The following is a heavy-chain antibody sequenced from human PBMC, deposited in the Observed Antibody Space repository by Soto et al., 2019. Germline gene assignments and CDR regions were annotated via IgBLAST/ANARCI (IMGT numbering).Heavy chain of an antibody. V-gene: IGHV3-23*01. J-gene: IGHJ4*02. CDR1: GFTFSSCA. Sequence: PGGSLRLSCAASGFTFSSCAMGWVRQAPGKGLEWVSSISVNVGSTYYADSVKGRFTISRDNSKNILYLHMISLRAEDTAVYYCAKERNSWSSPASDSSGPGTLVIV. CDR3: AKERNSWSSPASDS. CDR2: ISVNVGST. D-gene: IGHD2-15*01.